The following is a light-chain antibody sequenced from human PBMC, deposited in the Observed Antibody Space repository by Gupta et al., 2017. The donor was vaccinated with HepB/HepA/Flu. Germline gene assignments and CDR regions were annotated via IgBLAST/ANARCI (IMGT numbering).Light chain of an antibody. CDR2: WAS. CDR1: QSVLYSSNNKNY. CDR3: HQYYSTPFT. Sequence: DIVMTQSPYSLAVSLGERATINCKSSQSVLYSSNNKNYLAWYQQKPGQPPKLLVYWASTRESGVPDRFSGSGSGTDFTLTISSLQAEDVAVYYCHQYYSTPFTFGPGTKVDIK. J-gene: IGKJ3*01. V-gene: IGKV4-1*01.